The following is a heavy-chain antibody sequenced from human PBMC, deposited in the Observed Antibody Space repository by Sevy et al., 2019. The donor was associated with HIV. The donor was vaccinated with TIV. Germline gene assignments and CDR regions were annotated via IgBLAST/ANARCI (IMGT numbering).Heavy chain of an antibody. V-gene: IGHV3-53*01. CDR1: GFTVSSNY. CDR3: ARDSGKRAPAGKSDAFDI. J-gene: IGHJ3*02. CDR2: IYSGGST. D-gene: IGHD6-13*01. Sequence: GGSLRLSCAASGFTVSSNYMSWVRQAPGKGLEWVSVIYSGGSTYYADSVKGRFTISRDNSKNTLFLQMNGLRAEDTAVYYCARDSGKRAPAGKSDAFDIWGQGTMVTVSS.